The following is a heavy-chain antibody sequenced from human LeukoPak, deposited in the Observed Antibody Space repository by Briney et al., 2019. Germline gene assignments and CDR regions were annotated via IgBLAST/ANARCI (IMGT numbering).Heavy chain of an antibody. D-gene: IGHD2-15*01. CDR2: IKSKTDGGTT. J-gene: IGHJ5*02. CDR3: TTDRRKYCSGGSCYSRVWFDP. Sequence: PGGSLRLSCAASGFIFSNAWMSWVRQAPVKGLEWVGRIKSKTDGGTTDYAAPVKGRFTISRDDSKNTLYLQMNSLKTEDTAVYYCTTDRRKYCSGGSCYSRVWFDPWGQGTLVTVSS. CDR1: GFIFSNAW. V-gene: IGHV3-15*01.